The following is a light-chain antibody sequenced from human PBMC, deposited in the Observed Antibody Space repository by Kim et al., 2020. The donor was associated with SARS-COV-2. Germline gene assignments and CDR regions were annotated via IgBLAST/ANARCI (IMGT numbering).Light chain of an antibody. J-gene: IGKJ1*01. V-gene: IGKV1-39*01. CDR2: TAS. Sequence: SVGDRVTITCRPSQSISNYLNWYQQRPGKAPKLLIYTASTLQSGVPSRFSGSGSGTVFTLTISRLQPEDFATYFCQQTYTTPPCTFGQGTRVEIK. CDR3: QQTYTTPPCT. CDR1: QSISNY.